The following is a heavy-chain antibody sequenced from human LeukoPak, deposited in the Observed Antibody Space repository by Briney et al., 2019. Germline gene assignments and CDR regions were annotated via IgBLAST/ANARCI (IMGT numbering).Heavy chain of an antibody. D-gene: IGHD3-10*01. CDR2: INHSGST. CDR3: AIAYYYGSGYFDY. Sequence: SETLSLTCAVYGGSFSGYYWSWIRQPPGKGLEWIGEINHSGSTNYNPSLKSRVTVSVDTSKNQFSLKLSSVTAADTAVYYCAIAYYYGSGYFDYWGQGTLVTVSS. CDR1: GGSFSGYY. V-gene: IGHV4-34*01. J-gene: IGHJ4*02.